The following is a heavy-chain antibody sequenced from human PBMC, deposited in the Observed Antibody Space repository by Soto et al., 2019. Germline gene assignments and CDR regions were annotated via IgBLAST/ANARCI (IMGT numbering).Heavy chain of an antibody. Sequence: PWGSLRLSCAASGFTFSSYAIHWCRHSPFKGLEWVAVISYDGSNKYYADSVKGRFTISRDNSKNTLYLQMNSLRAEDTAVYYCARESGYSYGRDAFDIWGQGTMVTVSS. D-gene: IGHD5-18*01. CDR3: ARESGYSYGRDAFDI. J-gene: IGHJ3*02. CDR2: ISYDGSNK. V-gene: IGHV3-30-3*01. CDR1: GFTFSSYA.